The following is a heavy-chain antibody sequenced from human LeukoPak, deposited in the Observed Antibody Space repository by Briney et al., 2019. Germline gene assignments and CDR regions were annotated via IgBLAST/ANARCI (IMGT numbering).Heavy chain of an antibody. CDR1: VFTFSNYS. CDR2: ISGGGSGT. Sequence: QTGGCLRLSCAASVFTFSNYSMNWVRQAPWKGLEWVSAISGGGSGTYYTDSVKGRFTISRDNSKNTLYLQMNSLRAEDTALYYCATSPYDSKGGEDYWGQGTLVTVSS. V-gene: IGHV3-23*01. CDR3: ATSPYDSKGGEDY. J-gene: IGHJ4*02. D-gene: IGHD3-16*01.